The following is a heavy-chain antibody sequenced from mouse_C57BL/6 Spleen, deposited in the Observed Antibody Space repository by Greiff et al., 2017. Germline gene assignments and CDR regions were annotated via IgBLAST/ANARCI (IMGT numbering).Heavy chain of an antibody. D-gene: IGHD2-2*01. CDR1: GYTFTSYW. CDR2: IDPSDSET. Sequence: QVQLQQPGAELVRPGSSVKLSCKASGYTFTSYWMHWVKQRPIQGLEWIGNIDPSDSETHYNQKFKDKATLTVDKSSSTAYMQLSSLTSEDSAVYYCARTHGYHWYFDVWGTGTTVTVSS. J-gene: IGHJ1*03. CDR3: ARTHGYHWYFDV. V-gene: IGHV1-52*01.